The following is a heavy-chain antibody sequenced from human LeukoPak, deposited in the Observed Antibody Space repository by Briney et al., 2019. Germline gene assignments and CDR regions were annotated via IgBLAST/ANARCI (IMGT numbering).Heavy chain of an antibody. J-gene: IGHJ4*02. CDR3: ATRSSSWYLPFDY. Sequence: PGGSLRLSCAASGFTFSSYGMSWVRQAPGKGLEWVSAISGSGGSTYYADSVKGRFTISRDNSKNTLYLQMNSLRAEDTAVYYCATRSSSWYLPFDYWGQGTLVTVSS. CDR1: GFTFSSYG. CDR2: ISGSGGST. V-gene: IGHV3-23*01. D-gene: IGHD6-13*01.